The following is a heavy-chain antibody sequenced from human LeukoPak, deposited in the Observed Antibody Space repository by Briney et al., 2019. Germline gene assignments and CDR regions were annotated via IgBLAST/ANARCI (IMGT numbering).Heavy chain of an antibody. V-gene: IGHV4-59*01. CDR2: IYYSGST. CDR3: ATTMYYYDSSGYPEYFQH. J-gene: IGHJ1*01. Sequence: SETLSLTCTVSGGSISSYYWSWIRQPPGKGLEWIGYIYYSGSTNYNPSLKSRVTISVDTSKNQFSLKLSSVTAADTAVYYCATTMYYYDSSGYPEYFQHWGQGTLVTVSS. CDR1: GGSISSYY. D-gene: IGHD3-22*01.